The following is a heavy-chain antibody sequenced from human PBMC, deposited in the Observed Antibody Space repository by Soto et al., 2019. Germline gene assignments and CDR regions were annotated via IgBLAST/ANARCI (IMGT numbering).Heavy chain of an antibody. Sequence: EVQLVESGGGLVQPGGSLRLSCTASGFTFSDSWMTWVRQAPGKGLEWVARIKPDESEKKYADSVKGRFSISRDNAKNSMYLKMERLRGEDTAVYYCVRGGSNYASWGQGTLVTVSS. CDR1: GFTFSDSW. CDR3: VRGGSNYAS. D-gene: IGHD4-4*01. CDR2: IKPDESEK. J-gene: IGHJ5*02. V-gene: IGHV3-7*01.